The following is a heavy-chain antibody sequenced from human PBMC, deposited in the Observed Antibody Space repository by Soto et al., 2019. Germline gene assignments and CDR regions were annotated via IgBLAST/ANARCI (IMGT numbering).Heavy chain of an antibody. CDR3: ARRSMLFGEFGLYYFES. D-gene: IGHD3-10*02. J-gene: IGHJ4*02. CDR2: VYYSGNS. CDR1: GGSISSSNYY. V-gene: IGHV4-39*01. Sequence: QLQLQESGPGLVKPSETLSLTCSVSGGSISSSNYYWAWIRQPPGKGLEWIGSVYYSGNSDYNPFLTRRVTISVDTSQNQFPLKLPSVTAADTAVYYCARRSMLFGEFGLYYFESWGQGALVTVSS.